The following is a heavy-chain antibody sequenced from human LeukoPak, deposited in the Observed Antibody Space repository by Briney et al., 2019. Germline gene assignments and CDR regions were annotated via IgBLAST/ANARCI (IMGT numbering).Heavy chain of an antibody. D-gene: IGHD6-19*01. CDR1: GFTFDDYV. J-gene: IGHJ4*02. CDR3: ASSSSFWSVDFDY. Sequence: PGGSLRLSCAASGFTFDDYVMHWVRHGPGKGLEWVSGINGNSGSIGYADSVKGRFTISRDNAKNSLYLQMNSLRVEDTALYYCASSSSFWSVDFDYWGQGTLVTVSS. V-gene: IGHV3-9*01. CDR2: INGNSGSI.